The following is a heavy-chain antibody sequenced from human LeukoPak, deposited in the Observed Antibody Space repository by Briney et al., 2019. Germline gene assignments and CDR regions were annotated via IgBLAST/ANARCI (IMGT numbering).Heavy chain of an antibody. D-gene: IGHD2-2*01. Sequence: ASVKVSCTASGYTFTSYYMHWVRQAPGQGLEWMGIINPSGGSTSYAQKFQGRVTMTRDTSTSTVYMELSSLRSEDTAVYYCAREYCSSTSCQGWFDPWGQGTLVTVSS. J-gene: IGHJ5*02. V-gene: IGHV1-46*01. CDR3: AREYCSSTSCQGWFDP. CDR1: GYTFTSYY. CDR2: INPSGGST.